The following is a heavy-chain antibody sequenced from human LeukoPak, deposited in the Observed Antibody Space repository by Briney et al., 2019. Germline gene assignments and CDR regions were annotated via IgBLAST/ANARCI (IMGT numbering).Heavy chain of an antibody. Sequence: GGSLRLSCAASGFTFSSYAMNWVRQAPGKGLEWVSAISGSDGTTYYADSAKGRFTISRDNAKNTLYLQMNSLRAEDTAIYYCARESGFYGDYGAFDIWGQGTTVTVSS. D-gene: IGHD4-17*01. CDR1: GFTFSSYA. CDR3: ARESGFYGDYGAFDI. CDR2: ISGSDGTT. J-gene: IGHJ3*02. V-gene: IGHV3-23*01.